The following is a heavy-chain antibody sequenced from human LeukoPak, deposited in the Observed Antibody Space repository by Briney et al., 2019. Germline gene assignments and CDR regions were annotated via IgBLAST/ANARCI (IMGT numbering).Heavy chain of an antibody. Sequence: KTSETLSLTCTVSGGSISSSSYYWSWIRQPPGKGLEWIAYIYYSGSTYYNPSLKSRVTISVDTSKNQFSLKLSSVTAADTALYYCARGPSYGSGSSFDYWGQGALVTVSS. D-gene: IGHD3-10*01. CDR2: IYYSGST. J-gene: IGHJ4*02. V-gene: IGHV4-30-4*01. CDR1: GGSISSSSYY. CDR3: ARGPSYGSGSSFDY.